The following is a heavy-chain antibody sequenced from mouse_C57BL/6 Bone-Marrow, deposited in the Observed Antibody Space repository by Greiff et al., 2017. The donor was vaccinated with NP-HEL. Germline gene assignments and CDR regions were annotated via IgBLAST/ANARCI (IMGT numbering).Heavy chain of an antibody. J-gene: IGHJ1*03. CDR2: ISNGGGST. CDR1: GFTFSDYY. V-gene: IGHV5-12*01. CDR3: ARSGWVLWYFDV. D-gene: IGHD2-3*01. Sequence: EVQVVESGGGLVQPGGSLKLSCAASGFTFSDYYMYWVRQTPEKRLEWVAYISNGGGSTYYPDTVKGRFTISRDNAKNTLYLQMSRLKSEDTAMYYCARSGWVLWYFDVWGTGTTVTVSA.